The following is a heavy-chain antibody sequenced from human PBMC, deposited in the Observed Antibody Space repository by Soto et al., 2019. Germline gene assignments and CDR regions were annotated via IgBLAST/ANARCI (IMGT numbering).Heavy chain of an antibody. CDR3: ARDGNYYYYGMDV. CDR2: IWYDGSNK. V-gene: IGHV3-33*01. Sequence: GGSLRLSCAASGFTFSSFGMHWVRQAPGKGLEWVAVIWYDGSNKYYADSVKGRFTISRDNSKNTLYLQMNSLRAEDTAVYYCARDGNYYYYGMDVWGQGTTVTVSS. J-gene: IGHJ6*02. CDR1: GFTFSSFG.